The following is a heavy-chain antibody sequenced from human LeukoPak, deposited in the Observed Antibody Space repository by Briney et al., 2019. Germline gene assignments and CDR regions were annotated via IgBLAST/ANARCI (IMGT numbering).Heavy chain of an antibody. CDR3: ASGSAPPTHPLQSDY. CDR2: ISAYNGNT. D-gene: IGHD4-11*01. CDR1: GYTFTSYG. Sequence: GSVKVSCKASGYTFTSYGISWVRQAPGQGLEWMGWISAYNGNTNYAQKLQGRVTMTTDTSTSTAYMALRSLRSDDTAVYYCASGSAPPTHPLQSDYWGQGTLVTVSS. J-gene: IGHJ4*02. V-gene: IGHV1-18*01.